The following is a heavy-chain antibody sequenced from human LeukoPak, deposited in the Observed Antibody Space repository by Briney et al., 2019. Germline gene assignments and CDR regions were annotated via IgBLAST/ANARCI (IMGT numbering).Heavy chain of an antibody. CDR1: GFTLSRYA. Sequence: GWSLRLSCAASGFTLSRYAMTWVRQAPGKGLEWVSTISGSADSTYYADSVKGRFTISRDNSKNTLYLQMNTLSAEDTALYYCAKRHTIGGYYYFEDWGQGTLVTVSS. V-gene: IGHV3-23*01. J-gene: IGHJ4*02. D-gene: IGHD5-12*01. CDR3: AKRHTIGGYYYFED. CDR2: ISGSADST.